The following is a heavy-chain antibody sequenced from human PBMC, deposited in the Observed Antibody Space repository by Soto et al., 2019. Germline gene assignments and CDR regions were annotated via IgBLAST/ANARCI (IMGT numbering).Heavy chain of an antibody. CDR2: ISSSSSTI. Sequence: PGGSLRLSCAASGFTFSSYSMNWVRQAPGKGLEWVSYISSSSSTIYYADSVKGRFTISRDNAKNSLYLQMNSLRDEDTAVYYCARVGASGSYPPPKSTLIDYWGQGTLVTVSS. V-gene: IGHV3-48*02. CDR3: ARVGASGSYPPPKSTLIDY. J-gene: IGHJ4*02. D-gene: IGHD1-26*01. CDR1: GFTFSSYS.